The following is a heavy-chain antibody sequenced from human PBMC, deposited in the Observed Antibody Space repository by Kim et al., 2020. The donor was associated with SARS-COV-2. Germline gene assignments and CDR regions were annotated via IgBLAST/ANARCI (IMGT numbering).Heavy chain of an antibody. V-gene: IGHV3-21*01. Sequence: GGSLRLSCAASGFTFSSYSMNWVRQAPGKGLEWVASISSSGSNKYYADSVKGRFTISRDNAKNSLYLQMNSLRAEDTAVYYCAKEGRVVEWLLAWLYYY. CDR1: GFTFSSYS. CDR2: ISSSGSNK. J-gene: IGHJ6*01. D-gene: IGHD3-3*01. CDR3: AKEGRVVEWLLAWLYYY.